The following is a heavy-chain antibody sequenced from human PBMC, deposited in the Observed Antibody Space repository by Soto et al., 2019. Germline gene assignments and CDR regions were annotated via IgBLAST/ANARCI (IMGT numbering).Heavy chain of an antibody. CDR1: GNSITTYS. J-gene: IGHJ4*02. CDR3: ARAGIWLGSRLDF. V-gene: IGHV4-59*01. CDR2: FYNAGTI. Sequence: SETLSLTCTVSGNSITTYSWNWIRRSPGKGLEWIGYFYNAGTINYNPALRSRVTISVDTSKNQISLKLTSVTAADTAVYYCARAGIWLGSRLDFWGQGSLVTVSS. D-gene: IGHD3-10*01.